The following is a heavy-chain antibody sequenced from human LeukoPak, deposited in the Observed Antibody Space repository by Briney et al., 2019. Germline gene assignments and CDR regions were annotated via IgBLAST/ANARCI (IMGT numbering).Heavy chain of an antibody. CDR3: ARGMGDYSFYYYYYMDV. J-gene: IGHJ6*03. V-gene: IGHV1-18*01. D-gene: IGHD4-11*01. Sequence: ASVKVSCKASGYTFTSYGISWVRQAPGQGLEWMGWISAYNGNTNYAQKLQGRVTMTTDTSTSTAYMELRSLRSDDTAVYYCARGMGDYSFYYYYYMDVWGKGTTVTVSS. CDR2: ISAYNGNT. CDR1: GYTFTSYG.